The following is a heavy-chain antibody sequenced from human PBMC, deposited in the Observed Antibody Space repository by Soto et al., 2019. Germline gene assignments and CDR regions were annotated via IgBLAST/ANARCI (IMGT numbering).Heavy chain of an antibody. CDR3: ERARRDTASYFYPFYM. CDR2: ISFDSSTE. V-gene: IGHV3-30*09. J-gene: IGHJ3*02. D-gene: IGHD1-26*01. CDR1: GFTFSDYP. Sequence: QVQLVESGGGVVQPGRSLRLSCSASGFTFSDYPMHWVGQAPGKGLEWVASISFDSSTEFSADSATGRFAISRDNSKNSLYLQLNKLTPKDTAVYFCERARRDTASYFYPFYMWGQGTMVPVS.